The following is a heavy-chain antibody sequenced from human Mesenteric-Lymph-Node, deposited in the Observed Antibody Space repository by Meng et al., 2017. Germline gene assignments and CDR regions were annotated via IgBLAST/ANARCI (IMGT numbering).Heavy chain of an antibody. CDR3: ARSGIWEAFDI. J-gene: IGHJ3*02. D-gene: IGHD3-10*01. V-gene: IGHV3-7*01. Sequence: GESLKISCAASGFTSSIYWMTWVRQAPGKGLEWVANIKQDGSEKYYVDSVKGRFTISRDNAKNSLYLQMNSLRAEDTAVYYCARSGIWEAFDIWGQGTMVTVSS. CDR1: GFTSSIYW. CDR2: IKQDGSEK.